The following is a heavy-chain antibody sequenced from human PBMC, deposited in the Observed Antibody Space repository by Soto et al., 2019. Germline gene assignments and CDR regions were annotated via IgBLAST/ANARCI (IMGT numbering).Heavy chain of an antibody. D-gene: IGHD2-8*01. CDR1: GYSFTDYH. Sequence: ASVKVSCKASGYSFTDYHIHWVRQAPGQGPEWLGRINPKSGGASTAQKFQGWVTMTTDTSISTASMELTRLTSDDTAIYYCARGDSTDCSNGVCSFFYNHDMDVWGQGTTVTVSS. V-gene: IGHV1-2*04. CDR2: INPKSGGA. J-gene: IGHJ6*02. CDR3: ARGDSTDCSNGVCSFFYNHDMDV.